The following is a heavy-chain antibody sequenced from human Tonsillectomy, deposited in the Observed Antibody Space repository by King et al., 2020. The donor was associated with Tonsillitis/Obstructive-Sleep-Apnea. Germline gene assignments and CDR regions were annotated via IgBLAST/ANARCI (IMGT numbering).Heavy chain of an antibody. V-gene: IGHV4-4*02. Sequence: QLQESGPGLVKPSGTLSLTCAVSGGSISSSNWWSWVRQPPGKGLEWIGEIYHSGSTNYNPSLKSRVTISVDKSKNQFSLKLSSVTAADTAVYYCASDVLSFVRLSGLGQFDPWGQGTLVTVSS. CDR3: ASDVLSFVRLSGLGQFDP. CDR1: GGSISSSNW. CDR2: IYHSGST. J-gene: IGHJ5*02. D-gene: IGHD3-16*02.